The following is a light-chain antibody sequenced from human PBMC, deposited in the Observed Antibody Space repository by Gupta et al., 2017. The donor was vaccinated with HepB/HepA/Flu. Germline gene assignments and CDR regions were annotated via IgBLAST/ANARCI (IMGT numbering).Light chain of an antibody. CDR2: STN. V-gene: IGLV1-44*01. CDR1: SSNVGSHN. J-gene: IGLJ1*01. Sequence: QSVLTQPPSASGTPGQRVTISCSGSSSNVGSHNINWYQQLPGTAPKLLIYSTNQRPSGVPDRFSASKSGTSASLAIRGLQSEDEADYVCGTWDKSLNAFVFGTGTEVTVL. CDR3: GTWDKSLNAFV.